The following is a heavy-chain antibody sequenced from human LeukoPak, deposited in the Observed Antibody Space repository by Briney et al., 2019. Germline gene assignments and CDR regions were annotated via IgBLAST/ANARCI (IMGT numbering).Heavy chain of an antibody. Sequence: KSSETLSLTCAVYGGSFSGYYWSWIRQSPGKGLEWIGEINHSGSTNYNPSLKSRVTISVDTSKNQFSLKLSSVTAADTAVYYCAREPIERIAAAGTDYYYYMDVWGKGTTVTISS. CDR1: GGSFSGYY. V-gene: IGHV4-34*01. J-gene: IGHJ6*03. CDR3: AREPIERIAAAGTDYYYYMDV. CDR2: INHSGST. D-gene: IGHD6-13*01.